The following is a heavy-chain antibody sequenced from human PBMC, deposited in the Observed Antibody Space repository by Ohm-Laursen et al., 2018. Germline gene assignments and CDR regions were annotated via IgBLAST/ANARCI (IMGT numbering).Heavy chain of an antibody. D-gene: IGHD6-6*01. CDR2: ISETGSNI. CDR3: ARDSSRRAREGGMDV. Sequence: SLRLSCAASGFTLSSNDMYWVCKAPRKGLEWISYISETGSNIYDADSMMGRFTVARDNAKNLLYLQLNSLRVEDTAVYYCARDSSRRAREGGMDVWGQGTMVTVSS. J-gene: IGHJ6*02. CDR1: GFTLSSND. V-gene: IGHV3-21*01.